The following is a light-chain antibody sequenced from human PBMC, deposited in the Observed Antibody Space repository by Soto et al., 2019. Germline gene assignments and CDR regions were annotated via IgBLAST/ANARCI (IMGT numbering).Light chain of an antibody. CDR3: SSYTSSSTLV. CDR2: EVS. Sequence: QSALTQPASVSVSPGQWITISCTGTSSDVGGYNYVSWYQQLPGKAPKLMIYEVSDRPSGVSNRFSGSKSGNTASLTISGLQAEDEGDYYCSSYTSSSTLVFGGGTQVTVL. CDR1: SSDVGGYNY. J-gene: IGLJ2*01. V-gene: IGLV2-14*01.